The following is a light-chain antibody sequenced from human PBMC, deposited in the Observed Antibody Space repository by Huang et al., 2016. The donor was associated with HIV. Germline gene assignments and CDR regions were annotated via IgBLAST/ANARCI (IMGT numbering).Light chain of an antibody. CDR3: MQALQTPIT. CDR2: LGS. Sequence: DIVLTQSPLSLPVTPGEPASISCRSGQGLLHNNVYNYLDWYLQKPWQSPQLLIYLGSNRAAGVTDRFSGSGSGTNFTLKISRVEAEDVGVYYGMQALQTPITFGQGTRLEIK. V-gene: IGKV2-28*01. CDR1: QGLLHNNVYNY. J-gene: IGKJ5*01.